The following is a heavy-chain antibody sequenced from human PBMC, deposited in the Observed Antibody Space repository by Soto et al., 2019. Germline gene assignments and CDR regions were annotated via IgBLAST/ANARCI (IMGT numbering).Heavy chain of an antibody. CDR2: VSANNINT. Sequence: GGSLRLSCVASGFTFSTYAMSWVRQAPGKGLEWVSAVSANNINTYYTDSVKGRFSISRDNSINLLYLQMNSQRTEDTAVYYCAHPRGYGVFDAYDIWGQGTMVTVSS. J-gene: IGHJ3*02. CDR1: GFTFSTYA. V-gene: IGHV3-23*01. CDR3: AHPRGYGVFDAYDI. D-gene: IGHD4-17*01.